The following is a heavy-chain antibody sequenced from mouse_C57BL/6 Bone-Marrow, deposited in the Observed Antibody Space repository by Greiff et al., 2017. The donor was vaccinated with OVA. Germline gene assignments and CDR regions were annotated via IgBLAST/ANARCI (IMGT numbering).Heavy chain of an antibody. D-gene: IGHD2-3*01. CDR1: GFTFSDYG. CDR2: ISSGSSTI. Sequence: DVMLVESGGGLVKPGGSLKLSCAASGFTFSDYGMHWVRQAPEKGLEWVAYISSGSSTIYYADTVKGRFTISRDNAKNTLFLQMTSLRSEDTAMYYCASRFYDGYYGAMDYWGQGTSVTVSS. J-gene: IGHJ4*01. CDR3: ASRFYDGYYGAMDY. V-gene: IGHV5-17*01.